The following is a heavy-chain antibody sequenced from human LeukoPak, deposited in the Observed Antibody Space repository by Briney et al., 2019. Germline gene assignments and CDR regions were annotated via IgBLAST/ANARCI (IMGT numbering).Heavy chain of an antibody. CDR3: ARDFGQQLRLYYYYYMDV. J-gene: IGHJ6*03. CDR1: GFTFSSYE. CDR2: ISSSGSTI. V-gene: IGHV3-48*03. D-gene: IGHD6-13*01. Sequence: GGSLRLSCAASGFTFSSYEMNWVRQAPGKGLEWVSYISSSGSTIYYADSVKGRFTISRDNAKNSLYLQMNSLRAEDTAVYYCARDFGQQLRLYYYYYMDVWGKGTTVTVSS.